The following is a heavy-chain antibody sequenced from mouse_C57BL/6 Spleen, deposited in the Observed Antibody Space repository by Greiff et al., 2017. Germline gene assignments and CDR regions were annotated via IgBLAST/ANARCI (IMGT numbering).Heavy chain of an antibody. J-gene: IGHJ2*01. V-gene: IGHV1-64*01. CDR2: IHPNSGST. CDR3: ATSTVVVFDY. Sequence: VLLQQPGAELVKPGASVKLSCKASGYTFTSYWMHWVKQRPGQGLEWIGMIHPNSGSTNYNEKFKSKATLTVDKSSSTAYMQLSILTSEDSSVYYCATSTVVVFDYWGQGTTRTVSS. D-gene: IGHD1-1*01. CDR1: GYTFTSYW.